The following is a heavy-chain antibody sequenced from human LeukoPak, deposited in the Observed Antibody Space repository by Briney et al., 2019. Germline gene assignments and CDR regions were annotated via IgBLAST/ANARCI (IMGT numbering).Heavy chain of an antibody. CDR1: GFNFNSNA. J-gene: IGHJ5*02. Sequence: PGGSLRLSCATSGFNFNSNAMIWVRQAPGKGLECVSAITAPGDATYYADSVKGRFTISRDYSKNTLYLQVNSLRTEETAVYYCAKGPAMVRGTFDPWGQGTLVTVSS. CDR3: AKGPAMVRGTFDP. CDR2: ITAPGDAT. D-gene: IGHD3-10*01. V-gene: IGHV3-23*01.